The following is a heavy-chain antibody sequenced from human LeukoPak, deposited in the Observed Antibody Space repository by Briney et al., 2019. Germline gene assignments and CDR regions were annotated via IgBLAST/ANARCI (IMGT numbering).Heavy chain of an antibody. J-gene: IGHJ3*02. CDR3: AKDPNGDYVGAFDM. V-gene: IGHV3-23*01. CDR1: GFTFSNAW. Sequence: PGGSLRLSCAASGFTFSNAWMSWVRQAPGKGLEWVSSVHADGDFTYYADSVRGRFTVSRDNSESSLYLQMNGLKAEDTALYYCAKDPNGDYVGAFDMWGQGTMVTVSS. CDR2: VHADGDFT. D-gene: IGHD4-17*01.